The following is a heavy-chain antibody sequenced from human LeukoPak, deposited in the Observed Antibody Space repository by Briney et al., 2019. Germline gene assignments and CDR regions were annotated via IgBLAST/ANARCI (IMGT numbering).Heavy chain of an antibody. V-gene: IGHV1-69*01. CDR2: IIPMSDTA. CDR1: GGTFNSYA. Sequence: GASVKVSCKASGGTFNSYAISWVRQAPGQGLEWMGGIIPMSDTANYPQKFRGRVTITADESTSTAYMELSSLRSEDTAVYYCARAHFRPDWYFDLWGRGTLVTVSS. D-gene: IGHD3-3*02. CDR3: ARAHFRPDWYFDL. J-gene: IGHJ2*01.